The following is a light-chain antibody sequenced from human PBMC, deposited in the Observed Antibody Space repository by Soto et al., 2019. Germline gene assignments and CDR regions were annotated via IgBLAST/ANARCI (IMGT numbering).Light chain of an antibody. V-gene: IGKV3-20*01. CDR1: QSVSSNY. J-gene: IGKJ1*01. Sequence: EIVLTQSPGTLSLSPGERATLSCRASQSVSSNYLAWYQQKPGQAPRLLIYGASSRATGIPDRFSGSGSGTDFTLTISRLEPEDFAVYYCQQDGSSGTFGQGTKV. CDR2: GAS. CDR3: QQDGSSGT.